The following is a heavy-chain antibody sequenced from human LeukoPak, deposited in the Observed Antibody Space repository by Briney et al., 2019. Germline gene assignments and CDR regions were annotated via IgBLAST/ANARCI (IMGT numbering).Heavy chain of an antibody. CDR1: GGTFSSYA. CDR2: IIPIFGTA. J-gene: IGHJ6*03. Sequence: GASVKVSCKASGGTFSSYAISWVRQAPGQGLEWMGGIIPIFGTANYAQKFQGRVTITADESTSTAYMELSSLRSEDTAVYHCASRVEQLSKVDYYYYYMDVWGKGTTVTVSS. V-gene: IGHV1-69*13. D-gene: IGHD6-13*01. CDR3: ASRVEQLSKVDYYYYYMDV.